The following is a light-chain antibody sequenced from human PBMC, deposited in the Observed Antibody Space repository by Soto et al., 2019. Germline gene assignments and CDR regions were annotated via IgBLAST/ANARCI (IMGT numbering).Light chain of an antibody. CDR3: SSYTTATTYV. J-gene: IGLJ1*01. CDR1: SSDVGGYNY. CDR2: EVS. Sequence: QSALTQPASVSGSPGQSITISCTRTSSDVGGYNYVSWYQHHPGKAPKLVIHEVSDRPSGISNRFSGSKSGNTASLTISGLQAEDEADYYCSSYTTATTYVFGTGTKLTVL. V-gene: IGLV2-14*01.